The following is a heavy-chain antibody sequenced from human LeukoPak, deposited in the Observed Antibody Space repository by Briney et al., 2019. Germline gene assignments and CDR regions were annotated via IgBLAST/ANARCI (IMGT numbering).Heavy chain of an antibody. Sequence: GGSLRLSCAASKFSFSNYWMFWVRQAPGKGLVWVPRINSDGSTTDYADSVQGRFTISRDNAKNTLYLEMNSLRAEDTAVYYCARDVSAAVMPYYYYGMDVWGQGTTVTVSS. CDR1: KFSFSNYW. V-gene: IGHV3-74*01. CDR2: INSDGSTT. D-gene: IGHD2-21*01. J-gene: IGHJ6*02. CDR3: ARDVSAAVMPYYYYGMDV.